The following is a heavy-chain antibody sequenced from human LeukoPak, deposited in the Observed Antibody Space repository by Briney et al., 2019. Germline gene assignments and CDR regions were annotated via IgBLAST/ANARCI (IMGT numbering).Heavy chain of an antibody. V-gene: IGHV3-11*06. J-gene: IGHJ4*02. Sequence: GGSLRPSCAASGFTFSDYYMSWIRQAPGKGLEWVSYISSSSSYTNYADSVKGRFTISRDNAKNSLYLQMNSLRAEDTAVYYCARDRGVATELDYWGQGTLVTVSS. CDR3: ARDRGVATELDY. CDR1: GFTFSDYY. CDR2: ISSSSSYT. D-gene: IGHD5-12*01.